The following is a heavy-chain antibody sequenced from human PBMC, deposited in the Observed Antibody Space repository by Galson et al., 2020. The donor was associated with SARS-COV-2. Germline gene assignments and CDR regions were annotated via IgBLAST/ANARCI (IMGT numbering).Heavy chain of an antibody. J-gene: IGHJ6*02. D-gene: IGHD3-16*01. CDR3: AREFGRGMDV. CDR2: IPSDGSNK. CDR1: GSTFSSYA. V-gene: IGHV3-30-3*01. Sequence: TGGSLRPSCAVSGSTFSSYAMHCVRQAQGKGLEWVAAIPSDGSNKYYADSVKGRFTISRDNSKNTLYLQMNSLRAEDTAVYYCAREFGRGMDVWGQGTTVTVSS.